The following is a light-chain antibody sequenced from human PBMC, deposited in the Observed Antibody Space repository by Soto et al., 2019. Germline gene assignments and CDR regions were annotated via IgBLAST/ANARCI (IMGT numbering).Light chain of an antibody. CDR3: QQYGSSSWT. CDR2: GAS. Sequence: EIVITQSPATLAVSPGERATLSCRASHSISSSYLAWYQQRPGQAPRLLIYGASSRATGIPDRFSGSGSGTEFTLTISRLEPEDFAVYYCQQYGSSSWTFGQGTKVDIK. CDR1: HSISSSY. V-gene: IGKV3-20*01. J-gene: IGKJ1*01.